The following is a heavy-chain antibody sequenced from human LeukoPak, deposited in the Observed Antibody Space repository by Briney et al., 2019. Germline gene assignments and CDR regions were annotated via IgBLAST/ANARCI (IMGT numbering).Heavy chain of an antibody. D-gene: IGHD6-13*01. CDR3: ARRGRRAAAAFDY. V-gene: IGHV4-39*01. CDR2: IYYSGST. J-gene: IGHJ4*02. CDR1: GGSISSSNYY. Sequence: SETLSLTCTVSGGSISSSNYYWGWIRQPPGKGLEWIGSIYYSGSTYYNPSLKSRVTISVDTSKNQFSLKLSSVTAADTAVYYCARRGRRAAAAFDYWGQGTLVTVSS.